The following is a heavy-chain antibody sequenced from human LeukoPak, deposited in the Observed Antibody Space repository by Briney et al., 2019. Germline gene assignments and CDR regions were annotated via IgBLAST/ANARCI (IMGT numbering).Heavy chain of an antibody. D-gene: IGHD3-22*01. CDR3: ARHVEYGYSSGYVWFDY. V-gene: IGHV1-18*01. CDR1: GYTFTSYG. Sequence: ASVKVSCKASGYTFTSYGISWVRQAPGQGLEWMGWISAYNDNTNYAQKLQGRVTMTTDTSTSTAYMELRSLRSDDTAVYYCARHVEYGYSSGYVWFDYWGQGTLVTVSS. J-gene: IGHJ4*02. CDR2: ISAYNDNT.